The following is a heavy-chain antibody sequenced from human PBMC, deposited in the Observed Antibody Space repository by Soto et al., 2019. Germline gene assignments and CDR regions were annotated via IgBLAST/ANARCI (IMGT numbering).Heavy chain of an antibody. J-gene: IGHJ5*02. CDR1: GYTFTSYG. CDR2: ISAYNGNT. V-gene: IGHV1-18*01. CDR3: ARDVLCGGFGESNWLDP. D-gene: IGHD3-10*01. Sequence: QVQLLQSGAEVKKPGASVKVSCKASGYTFTSYGISWVRQAPGQGLEWTGWISAYNGNTNYAQKFQGKVTMTTDTSTSNAYMELMGLRSDATAGLDCARDVLCGGFGESNWLDPCGQGTLVTVSS.